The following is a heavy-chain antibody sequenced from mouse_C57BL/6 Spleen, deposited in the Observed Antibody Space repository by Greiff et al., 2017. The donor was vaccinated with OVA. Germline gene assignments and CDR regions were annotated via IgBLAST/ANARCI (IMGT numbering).Heavy chain of an antibody. V-gene: IGHV1-59*01. J-gene: IGHJ1*03. CDR2: IDPSDSYT. CDR1: GYTFPSYW. Sequence: QVQLQQPGAELVRPGTSVKLSCKASGYTFPSYWMHWVKQRPGQGLEWIGVIDPSDSYTNYNQKFKGKATLTVDTSSSTAYMQLSSLTSEDSAVYYCASYYSNSAGYFDVWGTGTTVTVSS. D-gene: IGHD2-5*01. CDR3: ASYYSNSAGYFDV.